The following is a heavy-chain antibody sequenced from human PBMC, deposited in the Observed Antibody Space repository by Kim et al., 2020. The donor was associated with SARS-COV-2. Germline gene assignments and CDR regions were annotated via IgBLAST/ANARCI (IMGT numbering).Heavy chain of an antibody. Sequence: ASVKVSCKVPGYTLTELSMHWVRQAPGKGLEWMGGFDPEDGETIYAQKFQGRVTMTEDTSTDTAYMELSSLRSEDTAVYYCATALETTYSGYYYYGMDVWGQGTTVTVSS. CDR3: ATALETTYSGYYYYGMDV. CDR1: GYTLTELS. V-gene: IGHV1-24*01. CDR2: FDPEDGET. D-gene: IGHD1-1*01. J-gene: IGHJ6*02.